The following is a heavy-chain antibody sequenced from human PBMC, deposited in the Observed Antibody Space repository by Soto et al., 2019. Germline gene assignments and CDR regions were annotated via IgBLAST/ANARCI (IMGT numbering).Heavy chain of an antibody. Sequence: SETLSLTCTVSGGSISSGDYYWSWIRQPPGKGLEWIGYIYYSGTTYYNPSLKSRVTISVDTSKNQFSLKLSSVSAADTALYYCARCSLVVVPAPGFDPWGRGTLVTVSS. CDR3: ARCSLVVVPAPGFDP. D-gene: IGHD2-2*01. J-gene: IGHJ5*02. CDR2: IYYSGTT. CDR1: GGSISSGDYY. V-gene: IGHV4-30-4*01.